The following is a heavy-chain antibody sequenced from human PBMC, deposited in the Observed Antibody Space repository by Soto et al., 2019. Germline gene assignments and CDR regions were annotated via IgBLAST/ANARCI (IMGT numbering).Heavy chain of an antibody. V-gene: IGHV1-24*01. Sequence: ALVNLSCKVSGYSLTVLPMHCVRHAQGKGLEWMGGFDPEDGETIYAQKFQGRVTMTEDTSTDTAYMELSSLRSEDTAVYYCATAVEVNPVAGMSYLDYWGQGTLVPGTS. CDR2: FDPEDGET. J-gene: IGHJ4*02. CDR3: ATAVEVNPVAGMSYLDY. CDR1: GYSLTVLP. D-gene: IGHD6-19*01.